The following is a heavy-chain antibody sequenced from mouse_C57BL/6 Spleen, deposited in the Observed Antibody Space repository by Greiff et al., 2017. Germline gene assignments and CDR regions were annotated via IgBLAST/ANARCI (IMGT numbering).Heavy chain of an antibody. CDR2: IDPSDSYT. J-gene: IGHJ2*01. CDR1: GYTFTSYW. CDR3: IITTVVARYFDY. V-gene: IGHV1-50*01. Sequence: QVHVKQPGAELVKPGASVKLSCKASGYTFTSYWMQWVKQRPGQGLEWIGEIDPSDSYTNYNQKFKGKATLTVDTSSSTAYMQLSSLTSEDSAVYYCIITTVVARYFDYWGQGTTLTVSS. D-gene: IGHD1-1*01.